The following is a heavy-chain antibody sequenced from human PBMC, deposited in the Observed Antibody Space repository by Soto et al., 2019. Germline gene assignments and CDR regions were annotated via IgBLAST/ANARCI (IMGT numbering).Heavy chain of an antibody. CDR1: GGSISSSSYY. Sequence: PSETLSLTCTVSGGSISSSSYYWGWIRQPPGKGLEWIGSIYYSGSTYYNPSLKSRVTISVDTSKNQFSLKLSSVTAADTAVYYCARPSHDGSGNYHIDYWGQGTLVTVSS. D-gene: IGHD3-10*01. CDR2: IYYSGST. CDR3: ARPSHDGSGNYHIDY. J-gene: IGHJ4*02. V-gene: IGHV4-39*01.